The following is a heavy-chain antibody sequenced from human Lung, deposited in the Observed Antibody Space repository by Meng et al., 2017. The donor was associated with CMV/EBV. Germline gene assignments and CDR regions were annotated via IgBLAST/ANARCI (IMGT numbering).Heavy chain of an antibody. CDR3: ARSARWGFCTTTSCQDYFDY. CDR1: GFXFSSYA. V-gene: IGHV3-23*01. CDR2: IRGSGDGT. D-gene: IGHD2-2*01. J-gene: IGHJ4*02. Sequence: GGSXRLXCAASGFXFSSYALNWVRQAPGRGLEWVSAIRGSGDGTNYADSVKGRFTISRDNSKNTVYLQMNSLRAEDTALYYCARSARWGFCTTTSCQDYFDYWXQGTXVTVSS.